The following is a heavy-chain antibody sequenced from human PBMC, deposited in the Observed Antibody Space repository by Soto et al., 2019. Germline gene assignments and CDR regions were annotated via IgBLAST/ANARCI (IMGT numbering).Heavy chain of an antibody. V-gene: IGHV1-2*02. D-gene: IGHD3-10*01. CDR2: INPNSGGT. Sequence: GASVKVSCKASGYTFTGYYMHWVRQAPGQGLEWMGWINPNSGGTNYAQKFQGRVTMTRDTSISTAYVELSRLRSDDTAVYYCARARGYYYYYGMDVWGQGSTVTVSS. CDR1: GYTFTGYY. J-gene: IGHJ6*02. CDR3: ARARGYYYYYGMDV.